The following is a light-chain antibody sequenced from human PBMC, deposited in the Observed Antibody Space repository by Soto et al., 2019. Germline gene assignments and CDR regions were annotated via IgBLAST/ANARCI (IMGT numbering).Light chain of an antibody. V-gene: IGLV2-14*03. CDR1: SSDVGAYNY. CDR3: SSFTVMNTQV. J-gene: IGLJ2*01. CDR2: DVN. Sequence: QSALTQPASVSEFPGQSVTISCIGTSSDVGAYNYVSWYQQHPGKAPKLIIFDVNHRPSGIYNRFSGSKSGNTASLTVSGLQADDEADYYCSSFTVMNTQVFGGGTKLTVL.